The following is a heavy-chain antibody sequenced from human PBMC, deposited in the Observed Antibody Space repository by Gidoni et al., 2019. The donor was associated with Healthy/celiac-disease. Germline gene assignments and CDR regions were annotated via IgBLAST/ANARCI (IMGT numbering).Heavy chain of an antibody. CDR2: IYYSGST. D-gene: IGHD3-9*01. CDR1: GGSISSSSYY. Sequence: QLQLQESGPGLVKPSETLSLTGTASGGSISSSSYYWGWIRQPPGKGLEWIGSIYYSGSTYYNPSLKSRVTISVDTSKNQFSLKLSSVTAADTAVYYCALLDWLRIDYWGQGTLVTVSS. CDR3: ALLDWLRIDY. J-gene: IGHJ4*02. V-gene: IGHV4-39*01.